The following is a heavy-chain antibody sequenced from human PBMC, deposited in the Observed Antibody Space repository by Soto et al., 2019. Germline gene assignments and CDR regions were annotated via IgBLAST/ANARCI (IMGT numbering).Heavy chain of an antibody. D-gene: IGHD5-12*01. Sequence: ASVKVSCKACGGTFNNYPITWVRQAPGEGLEWMGGSIPIFGTANYAQKFQGRVTISVDESTSTAYMELSSLRSEDTAVYYCARGRGYSGDDNYSYFDMHVWGQGTTVTVSS. J-gene: IGHJ6*02. CDR2: SIPIFGTA. CDR1: GGTFNNYP. CDR3: ARGRGYSGDDNYSYFDMHV. V-gene: IGHV1-69*13.